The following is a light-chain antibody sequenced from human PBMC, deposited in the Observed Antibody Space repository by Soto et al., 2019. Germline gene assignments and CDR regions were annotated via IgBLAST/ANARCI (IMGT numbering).Light chain of an antibody. J-gene: IGKJ5*01. CDR2: GAS. V-gene: IGKV3-20*01. CDR1: QSVSSN. Sequence: EIVMTQSPATLSVSPVERATLSCMASQSVSSNLAWYQQKPGQAPRLLIYGASTRVTGIPDRFSGSGSGTDFTLTISRLEPEDFAVYYCQQYGSSPITFGQGTRLEIK. CDR3: QQYGSSPIT.